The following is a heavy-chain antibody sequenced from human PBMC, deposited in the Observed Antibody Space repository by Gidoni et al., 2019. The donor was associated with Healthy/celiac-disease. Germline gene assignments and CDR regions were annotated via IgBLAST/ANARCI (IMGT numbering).Heavy chain of an antibody. D-gene: IGHD4-17*01. Sequence: QVQLVQSGAEVKKPGASVKVSCKASGYPFTSYAMHWVRQAPGQRLEWMGWINAGNGNTKYSQKFQGRVTITRDTSASTAYMELSSLRSEDTAVYYCARLKGLDYGDFDYWGQGTLVTVSS. CDR1: GYPFTSYA. CDR2: INAGNGNT. J-gene: IGHJ4*02. V-gene: IGHV1-3*01. CDR3: ARLKGLDYGDFDY.